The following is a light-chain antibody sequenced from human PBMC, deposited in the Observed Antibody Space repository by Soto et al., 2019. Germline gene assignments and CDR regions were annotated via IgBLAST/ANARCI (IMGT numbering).Light chain of an antibody. J-gene: IGKJ1*01. Sequence: EIVLTQSPGTLSLSPGERATLSCRASQTVSPIYLAWYQQKPGQAPRLLIYGASSRATGIPDRFSGSGSGTDFTLSVSGLEPEDFAVYYCQQYSSSPETFGQGTKVDIK. CDR1: QTVSPIY. CDR3: QQYSSSPET. CDR2: GAS. V-gene: IGKV3-20*01.